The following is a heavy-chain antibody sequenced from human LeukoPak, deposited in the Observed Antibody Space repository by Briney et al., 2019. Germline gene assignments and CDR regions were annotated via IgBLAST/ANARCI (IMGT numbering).Heavy chain of an antibody. CDR3: ARPYYYDSSGYSDQ. V-gene: IGHV4-38-2*02. J-gene: IGHJ4*02. Sequence: SETLSLTCNVSGYSISSGYYWGWIRQPPGKGLERIGNIYHSGSTYYNPSLKSRVTISVDTSKNQFSLKLSSVTAADTAVYYCARPYYYDSSGYSDQWGQGTLVTVSS. CDR1: GYSISSGYY. D-gene: IGHD3-22*01. CDR2: IYHSGST.